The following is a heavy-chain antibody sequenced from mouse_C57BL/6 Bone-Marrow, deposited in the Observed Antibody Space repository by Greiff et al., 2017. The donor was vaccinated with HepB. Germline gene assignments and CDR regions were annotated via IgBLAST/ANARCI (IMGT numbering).Heavy chain of an antibody. CDR1: GYTFTSYW. Sequence: QVQLKESGAELVKPGASVKMSCKASGYTFTSYWITWVKQRPGQGLEWIGDIYPGSGSTNYNEKFKSKATLTVDTSSSTAYMQLSSLTSEDSAVYYCARGAHYYGSSPAWFAYWGQGTLVTVSA. CDR3: ARGAHYYGSSPAWFAY. CDR2: IYPGSGST. D-gene: IGHD1-1*01. V-gene: IGHV1-55*01. J-gene: IGHJ3*01.